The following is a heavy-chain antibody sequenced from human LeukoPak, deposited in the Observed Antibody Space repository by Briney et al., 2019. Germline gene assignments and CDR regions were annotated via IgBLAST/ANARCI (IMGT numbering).Heavy chain of an antibody. J-gene: IGHJ4*02. CDR1: GFAFTTYG. V-gene: IGHV3-23*01. Sequence: GGSPRLSCVASGFAFTTYGMNWVCQAPGKGLEWVSGITGSGDRTYYADSVKGRFTIYRDNSKNTLYLQMNSLRAEDTAVYYCARDGDWGRYDHWGQGTLVTVSS. CDR3: ARDGDWGRYDH. D-gene: IGHD7-27*01. CDR2: ITGSGDRT.